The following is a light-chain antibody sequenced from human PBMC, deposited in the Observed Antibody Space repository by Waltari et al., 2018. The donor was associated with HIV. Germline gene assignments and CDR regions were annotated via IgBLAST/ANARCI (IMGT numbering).Light chain of an antibody. CDR2: EVS. V-gene: IGLV2-23*02. CDR1: SSNVGSYNL. Sequence: QSALTQPASVSGSPGQSITIPCTGTSSNVGSYNLVSWFQQHPGRAPKFMIYEVSKRPSGVSNRFSGSKSGNTASLTISGLQAEDEADYYCCSYTGSNPFLLFGGGTKLTVL. CDR3: CSYTGSNPFLL. J-gene: IGLJ2*01.